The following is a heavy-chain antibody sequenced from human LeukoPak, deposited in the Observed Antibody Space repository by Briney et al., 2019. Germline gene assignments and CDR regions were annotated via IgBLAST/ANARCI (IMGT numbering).Heavy chain of an antibody. D-gene: IGHD1-1*01. J-gene: IGHJ4*02. V-gene: IGHV3-23*01. Sequence: GGSLRLSCAASGFTFDDYAMHWVRQAPGKGLEWVSAIGDNGGDTKYADSVKGRFTISRDNSRNTLYLQLNSLRVEDTAIYYCGRDWKLDYWGQGTLVTVSS. CDR1: GFTFDDYA. CDR3: GRDWKLDY. CDR2: IGDNGGDT.